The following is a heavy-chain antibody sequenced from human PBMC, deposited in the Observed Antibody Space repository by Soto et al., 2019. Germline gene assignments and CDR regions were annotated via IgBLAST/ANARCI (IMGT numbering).Heavy chain of an antibody. CDR2: INSDGSST. D-gene: IGHD3-3*01. J-gene: IGHJ6*03. CDR1: VFTFSSYW. CDR3: AREDYDFGSASPYYYYYMDV. Sequence: PGWSLRLSCAASVFTFSSYWMHWVRQAPGKGLVWVSRINSDGSSTSYADSVKGRFTISRDNAKNTLYLQMNSLRAEDTAVYYCAREDYDFGSASPYYYYYMDVWGKGTTVTVSS. V-gene: IGHV3-74*01.